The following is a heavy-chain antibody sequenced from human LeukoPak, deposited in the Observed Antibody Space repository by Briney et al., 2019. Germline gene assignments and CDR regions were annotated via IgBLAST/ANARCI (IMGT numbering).Heavy chain of an antibody. CDR2: ISGSGGST. D-gene: IGHD6-13*01. CDR1: GFTFSSYG. CDR3: AKVAPYRAAAGTGAFDY. Sequence: GGTLRLSCAASGFTFSSYGMSWVRQALGKGLEWVSAISGSGGSTYYADSVKGRFTISRDNSKNTLYLQMNSLRAEDTAVYYCAKVAPYRAAAGTGAFDYWGQGTLVTVSS. J-gene: IGHJ4*02. V-gene: IGHV3-23*01.